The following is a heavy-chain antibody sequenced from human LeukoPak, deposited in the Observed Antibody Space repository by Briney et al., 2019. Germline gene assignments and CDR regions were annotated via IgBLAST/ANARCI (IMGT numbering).Heavy chain of an antibody. J-gene: IGHJ4*02. CDR2: INHSGST. D-gene: IGHD3-9*01. CDR3: ARSLPDYDILTGSFLD. CDR1: GGSFSGYY. Sequence: SETLSLTCAVYGGSFSGYYWSWLRQPPGKGLEWLGEINHSGSTNYNPSLKSRVTISVDTSKNQFSLKLSSVTAADTAVYYCARSLPDYDILTGSFLDWGQGTLVTVSS. V-gene: IGHV4-34*01.